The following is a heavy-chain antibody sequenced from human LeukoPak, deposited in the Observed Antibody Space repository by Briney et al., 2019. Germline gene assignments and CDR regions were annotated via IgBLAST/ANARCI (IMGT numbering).Heavy chain of an antibody. CDR1: GFTVSSNY. D-gene: IGHD2-15*01. Sequence: GGSLRLSCAASGFTVSSNYMSWVRQARGKGLEWVSLFYTGDRTYYADSVQGRFTISRDNSKNMLYLEMNSLRAEDTAVYYCPRWYEGGWVAFAFCGQGTMVAVSS. V-gene: IGHV3-53*01. CDR3: PRWYEGGWVAFAF. CDR2: FYTGDRT. J-gene: IGHJ3*01.